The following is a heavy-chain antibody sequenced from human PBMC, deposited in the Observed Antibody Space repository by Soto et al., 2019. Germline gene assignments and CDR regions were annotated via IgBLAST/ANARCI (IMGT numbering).Heavy chain of an antibody. CDR3: ARDLEPQIVAY. D-gene: IGHD1-1*01. J-gene: IGHJ4*02. CDR2: ISAYNGNT. Sequence: ASVKVSCKASGYTFTSYGITWVRQAPGQGLEWMGWISAYNGNTKYAQKLQGRVTMTTDTSTSTAYMELRSLRSDDTAVYYCARDLEPQIVAYWGQGTLVTVSS. V-gene: IGHV1-18*01. CDR1: GYTFTSYG.